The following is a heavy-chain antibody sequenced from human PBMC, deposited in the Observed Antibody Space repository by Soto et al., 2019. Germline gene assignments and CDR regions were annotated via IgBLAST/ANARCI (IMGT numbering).Heavy chain of an antibody. V-gene: IGHV3-21*01. J-gene: IGHJ5*02. CDR3: ARGDWFDP. CDR1: GFTFSSYS. Sequence: GGSLRLSCAASGFTFSSYSMNWVRQAPGKALEWVSSTSSSSNQIYYADSVKGRFTISRDNAKNSLYLQMNSLRAEDTALYYCARGDWFDPWGQGTLVTVSS. CDR2: TSSSSNQI.